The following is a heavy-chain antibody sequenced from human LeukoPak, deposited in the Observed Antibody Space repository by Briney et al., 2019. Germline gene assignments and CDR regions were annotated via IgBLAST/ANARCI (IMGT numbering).Heavy chain of an antibody. CDR3: AKAPVTTCRGAFCYPFDY. D-gene: IGHD2-15*01. Sequence: GGSLRLSCAASGFTFDDYGMSWVRQAPGKGLEWVSGISDTGNTYHADSVKGRFTISRDSSKNTLFLQMNRLRPEDAAVYYCAKAPVTTCRGAFCYPFDYWGLGTLVTVSS. CDR1: GFTFDDYG. CDR2: ISDTGNT. V-gene: IGHV3-23*01. J-gene: IGHJ4*02.